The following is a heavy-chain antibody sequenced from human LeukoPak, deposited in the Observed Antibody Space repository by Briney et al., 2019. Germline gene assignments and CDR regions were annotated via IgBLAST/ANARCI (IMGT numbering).Heavy chain of an antibody. Sequence: PGGSLRLSCAASGFTVSSSYMSWVRQAPGKGLEWVSTMYSGGSTYYGDSVKGRFTISRDRSKSTLYLQMNTLRVEDSAVYFCARDTTMVDWGQGTLVTVSS. D-gene: IGHD3-10*01. V-gene: IGHV3-53*01. J-gene: IGHJ4*02. CDR1: GFTVSSSY. CDR2: MYSGGST. CDR3: ARDTTMVD.